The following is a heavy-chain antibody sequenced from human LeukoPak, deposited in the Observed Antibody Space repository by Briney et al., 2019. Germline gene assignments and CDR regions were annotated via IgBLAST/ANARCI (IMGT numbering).Heavy chain of an antibody. D-gene: IGHD2-8*01. V-gene: IGHV3-23*01. CDR2: ISGGGGST. CDR3: AKEQAYGVYLGNFYNYYYGMDV. CDR1: GFTFSNYA. J-gene: IGHJ6*02. Sequence: GGSLRLSCAASGFTFSNYAMTWVRQAQGKGLEWVSVISGGGGSTYDADSVKGRFTISRDNSKNTLYLQMNSLRAEDTAVYYCAKEQAYGVYLGNFYNYYYGMDVWGQGTTVTVSS.